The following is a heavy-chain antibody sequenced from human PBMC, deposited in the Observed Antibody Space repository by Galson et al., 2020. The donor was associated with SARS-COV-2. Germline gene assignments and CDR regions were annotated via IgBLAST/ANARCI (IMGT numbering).Heavy chain of an antibody. CDR2: IYFDGSGK. CDR3: ARDGQSSSGWACDY. Sequence: GESLKISCAASGFTFSDHAMHWVRQAPGKGLEWVAQIYFDGSGKYYGDSVKGRFTISRDSSKNTVYLQMNNLRADDTAVYYCARDGQSSSGWACDYWGQGTLLTVSS. CDR1: GFTFSDHA. D-gene: IGHD6-19*01. V-gene: IGHV3-33*01. J-gene: IGHJ4*02.